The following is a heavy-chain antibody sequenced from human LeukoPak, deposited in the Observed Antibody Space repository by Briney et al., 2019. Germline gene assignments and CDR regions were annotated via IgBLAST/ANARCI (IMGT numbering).Heavy chain of an antibody. CDR3: ARGRELITMVRTPPRYYFDY. CDR2: ISAYNGNT. CDR1: GYTFTSYG. Sequence: ASVKVSCKASGYTFTSYGISWVPQAPGQGLKWMGWISAYNGNTNYAQKLQGRVTMTTDTSTSTAYMELRSLRSDDTAVYYCARGRELITMVRTPPRYYFDYWGQGTLVTVSS. V-gene: IGHV1-18*01. J-gene: IGHJ4*02. D-gene: IGHD3-10*01.